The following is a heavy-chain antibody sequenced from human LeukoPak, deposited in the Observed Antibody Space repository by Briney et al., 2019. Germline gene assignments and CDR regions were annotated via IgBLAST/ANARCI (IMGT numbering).Heavy chain of an antibody. Sequence: GGSLRLSCAASGFTFSSYAMSWVRQAPGKGLEWVSAISGSGGSTYYAYSVKGRFTISRDNSKHTLYLQMNSLRAEDTVVYYCAKSVGSSWHVYYYYMDVWGKGTTVTVSS. D-gene: IGHD6-13*01. V-gene: IGHV3-23*01. CDR2: ISGSGGST. J-gene: IGHJ6*03. CDR1: GFTFSSYA. CDR3: AKSVGSSWHVYYYYMDV.